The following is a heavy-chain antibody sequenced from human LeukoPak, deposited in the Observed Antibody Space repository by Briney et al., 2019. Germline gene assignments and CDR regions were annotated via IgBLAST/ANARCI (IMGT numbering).Heavy chain of an antibody. Sequence: SETLSLTCTVSGYSISSGYYWGWIRQPPGKGLEWIGSIYHSGSTYYNPSLKSRVTISVDKSKNQFSLKLSSVTAADTAVYYCARAGNNHDAFDIWGQGTMVTVSS. CDR1: GYSISSGYY. CDR2: IYHSGST. J-gene: IGHJ3*02. D-gene: IGHD1-1*01. V-gene: IGHV4-38-2*02. CDR3: ARAGNNHDAFDI.